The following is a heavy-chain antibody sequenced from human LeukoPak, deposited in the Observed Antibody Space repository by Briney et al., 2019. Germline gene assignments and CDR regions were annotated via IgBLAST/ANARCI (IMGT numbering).Heavy chain of an antibody. J-gene: IGHJ5*02. CDR3: ARDPPSFTYDFWSGYSQARFDP. Sequence: GASVNVSCKASGYTFTSYGISWVRQAPGQGLEWMGWISAYNGNTNYAQKLQGRVTMTTDTSTSTAYMELRSLRSDDTAVYYCARDPPSFTYDFWSGYSQARFDPWGQGTLVTVSS. CDR2: ISAYNGNT. V-gene: IGHV1-18*01. D-gene: IGHD3-3*01. CDR1: GYTFTSYG.